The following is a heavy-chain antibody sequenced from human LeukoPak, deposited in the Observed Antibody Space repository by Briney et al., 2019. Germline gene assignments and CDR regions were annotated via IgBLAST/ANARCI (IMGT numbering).Heavy chain of an antibody. CDR2: ISGSGGST. D-gene: IGHD6-13*01. Sequence: GGSLRLSCAASGFTFSNYAMGWVRQTGKGLEWVSGISGSGGSTYYAGSAKGRFTISRDNSKNTLYLQMNSLRAEDTAVYYCARPRRGESSSWYGYWGQGTLVTVSS. CDR1: GFTFSNYA. CDR3: ARPRRGESSSWYGY. J-gene: IGHJ4*02. V-gene: IGHV3-23*01.